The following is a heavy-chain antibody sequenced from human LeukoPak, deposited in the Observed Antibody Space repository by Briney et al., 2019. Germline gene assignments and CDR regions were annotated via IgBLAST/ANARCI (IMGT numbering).Heavy chain of an antibody. Sequence: SGPTLVNPTQTLTLTCTFSGFSLSTSGVGVGWIRQPPGKALEWLALIYWDDDKRYSPSLKSRLTITKDTSKNQVVLTMTNMDPVDTATYYCAHKRTVTTWKILGDAFDIWGQGTMVTVSS. J-gene: IGHJ3*02. D-gene: IGHD4-17*01. CDR3: AHKRTVTTWKILGDAFDI. CDR2: IYWDDDK. V-gene: IGHV2-5*02. CDR1: GFSLSTSGVG.